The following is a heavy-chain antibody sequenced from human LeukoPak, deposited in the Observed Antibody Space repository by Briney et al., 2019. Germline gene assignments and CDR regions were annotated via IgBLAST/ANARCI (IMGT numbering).Heavy chain of an antibody. CDR3: AGSVGAFDC. V-gene: IGHV3-33*01. CDR2: IWPDGSYL. CDR1: GFTFSTYG. D-gene: IGHD3-16*01. J-gene: IGHJ4*01. Sequence: PGRSLRLSCAASGFTFSTYGIHWVRQAPGRGLEWVAAIWPDGSYLYFADSVKGRFTISRDNSKNTVYLQMNTLRDEDTAVFYFAGSVGAFDCWGQGTLVTVSS.